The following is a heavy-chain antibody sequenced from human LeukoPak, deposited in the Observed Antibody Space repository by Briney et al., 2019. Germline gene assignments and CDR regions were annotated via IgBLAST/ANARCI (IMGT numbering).Heavy chain of an antibody. Sequence: ASVKVSCKASGYTFTDYYLHWVRQAPGQGLEWMGWINPNSGGTNYAQTFQGRVTMTRDTSISTAYMELSRLRPDDTAVYYCARAKVEGSSYWFDPWGQGTLVTVSS. CDR3: ARAKVEGSSYWFDP. J-gene: IGHJ5*02. D-gene: IGHD1-26*01. V-gene: IGHV1-2*02. CDR2: INPNSGGT. CDR1: GYTFTDYY.